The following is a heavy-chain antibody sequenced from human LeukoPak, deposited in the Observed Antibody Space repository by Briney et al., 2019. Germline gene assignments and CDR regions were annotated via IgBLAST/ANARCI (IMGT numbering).Heavy chain of an antibody. CDR1: GYTFTIYG. D-gene: IGHD6-6*01. Sequence: ASMKVSCKASGYTFTIYGISWVRQAPGQGLEWMGWISGYNGNTNYAQKFQGRVTMTTDTSTSTAYMELRSLKSDDTAVYYCARDRNRSSWYYYMDVWGKGTTVTVSS. CDR3: ARDRNRSSWYYYMDV. J-gene: IGHJ6*03. V-gene: IGHV1-18*01. CDR2: ISGYNGNT.